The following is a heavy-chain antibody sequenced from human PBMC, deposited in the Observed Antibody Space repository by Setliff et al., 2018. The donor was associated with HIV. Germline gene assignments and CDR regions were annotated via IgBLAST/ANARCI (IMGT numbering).Heavy chain of an antibody. CDR3: AKATMGATLTDFDY. J-gene: IGHJ4*02. D-gene: IGHD1-26*01. CDR1: GFTFSNAW. V-gene: IGHV3-15*01. Sequence: GGSLRLSCAASGFTFSNAWMSWVRQAPGKGLEWVGRIKSKTDGGTTDYAAPVKGRFTISRDDSKNTLYLQMNSLRAEDRALYYCAKATMGATLTDFDYWGQGTLVTVSS. CDR2: IKSKTDGGTT.